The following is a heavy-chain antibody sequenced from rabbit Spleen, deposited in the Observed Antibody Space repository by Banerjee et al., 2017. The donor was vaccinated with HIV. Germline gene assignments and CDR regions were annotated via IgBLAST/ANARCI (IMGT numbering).Heavy chain of an antibody. Sequence: QEQLEESGGGLVKPEGSLTLTCKASGFPFSNKAVMCWVRQAPGKGLEWIACIEGGSSGFSYFANWAKGRFTISKTSSTTVTLQMTSLTAADTATYFCARTYGSYDAFDPWGQGTLVTVS. J-gene: IGHJ2*01. CDR1: GFPFSNKAV. CDR2: IEGGSSGFS. D-gene: IGHD5-1*01. CDR3: ARTYGSYDAFDP. V-gene: IGHV1S45*01.